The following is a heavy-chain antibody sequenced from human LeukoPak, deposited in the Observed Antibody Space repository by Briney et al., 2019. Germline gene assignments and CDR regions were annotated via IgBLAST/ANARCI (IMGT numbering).Heavy chain of an antibody. CDR3: AKRTSDGFKTPFVF. J-gene: IGHJ4*02. Sequence: GGSLRLSCAASGFTFSSYSMSWVRQAPGKGLEWVSNISHIDVETYYADSVKGRFTISRDNSMNTLYLQMDSLRAEDTAVYYCAKRTSDGFKTPFVFWGQGTLVTVS. V-gene: IGHV3-23*01. CDR2: ISHIDVET. CDR1: GFTFSSYS. D-gene: IGHD5-24*01.